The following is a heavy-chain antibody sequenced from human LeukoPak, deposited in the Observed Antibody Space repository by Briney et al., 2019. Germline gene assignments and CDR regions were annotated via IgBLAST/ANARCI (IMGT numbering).Heavy chain of an antibody. Sequence: GGSLRLSCAASGFTFSDYYMSWIRRAPGKGLEWVSYISGSGSTTYYADSVKGRFTISRDNAKNSLYLQMNSLRAEDTAVYYCARDGVRYSGSPVGGYWGQGTLVTVSS. D-gene: IGHD1-26*01. CDR1: GFTFSDYY. CDR3: ARDGVRYSGSPVGGY. J-gene: IGHJ4*02. CDR2: ISGSGSTT. V-gene: IGHV3-11*01.